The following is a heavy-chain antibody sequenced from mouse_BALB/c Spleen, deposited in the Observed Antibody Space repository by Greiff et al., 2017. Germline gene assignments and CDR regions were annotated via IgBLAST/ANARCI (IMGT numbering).Heavy chain of an antibody. J-gene: IGHJ4*01. V-gene: IGHV10-1*02. CDR3: VRHEGWPYYYAMDY. CDR2: IRSKSNNYAT. D-gene: IGHD2-3*01. CDR1: GFTFNTYA. Sequence: EVQLVESGGGLVQPKGSLKLSCAASGFTFNTYAMNWVRQAPGKGLEWVARIRSKSNNYATYYADSVKDRFTISRDDSQSMLYLQMNNLKTEDTAMYYCVRHEGWPYYYAMDYWGQGTSVTVSS.